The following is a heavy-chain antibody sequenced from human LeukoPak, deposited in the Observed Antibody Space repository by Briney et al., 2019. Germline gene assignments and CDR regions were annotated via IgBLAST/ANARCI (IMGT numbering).Heavy chain of an antibody. CDR2: IYYSGST. CDR1: GVSISSYY. V-gene: IGHV4-59*06. CDR3: ARVSGVAAGYYYYYGMDV. Sequence: SETLSLTCTVSGVSISSYYWSWIHQHPGKGLEWIGYIYYSGSTYYNPSLKSRVTISVDTSKNQFSLKLSSVTAADTAVYYCARVSGVAAGYYYYYGMDVWGQGTTVTVSS. D-gene: IGHD6-13*01. J-gene: IGHJ6*02.